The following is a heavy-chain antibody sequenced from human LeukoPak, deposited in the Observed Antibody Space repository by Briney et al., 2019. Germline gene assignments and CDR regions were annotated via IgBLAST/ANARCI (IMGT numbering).Heavy chain of an antibody. CDR3: ARRGLRATTLIDY. CDR1: GFTFSSYA. D-gene: IGHD1-26*01. Sequence: GGSLRLSCAASGFTFSSYAMHWVRQAPGKGLEWVAVISYDGSNKYYADSVKGRFTISRDSSKNTLYLQMNSLRAEDTAVYYCARRGLRATTLIDYWGQGTLVTVSS. V-gene: IGHV3-30-3*01. CDR2: ISYDGSNK. J-gene: IGHJ4*02.